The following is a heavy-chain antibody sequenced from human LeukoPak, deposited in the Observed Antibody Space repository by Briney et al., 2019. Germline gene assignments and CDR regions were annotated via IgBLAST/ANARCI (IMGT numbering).Heavy chain of an antibody. V-gene: IGHV3-48*03. D-gene: IGHD6-19*01. CDR3: ARDGSSGWPPPYYYYYYMDV. J-gene: IGHJ6*03. CDR2: ISSSGSTI. CDR1: GFTFSSYE. Sequence: PGGSLRLSCAASGFTFSSYEMNWVRQAPGKGLEWVSYISSSGSTIYYADSVKGRFTISRDNAKNSLYLQMNSLRAEDTAVYYCARDGSSGWPPPYYYYYYMDVWGKGTTVTVSS.